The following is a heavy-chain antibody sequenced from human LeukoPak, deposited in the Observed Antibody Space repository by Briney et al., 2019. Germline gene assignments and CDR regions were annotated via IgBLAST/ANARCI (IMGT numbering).Heavy chain of an antibody. J-gene: IGHJ5*02. Sequence: ASVKVSCKVSGYTLTELSMHWVRQAPGKGLEWMGGFDPEDGETIYAQKFQGRVTITRDTSASTAYMELSSLRSEDTAVYYCARGWRNWFDPWGQGTLVTVSS. CDR1: GYTLTELS. V-gene: IGHV1-24*01. CDR3: ARGWRNWFDP. CDR2: FDPEDGET. D-gene: IGHD6-19*01.